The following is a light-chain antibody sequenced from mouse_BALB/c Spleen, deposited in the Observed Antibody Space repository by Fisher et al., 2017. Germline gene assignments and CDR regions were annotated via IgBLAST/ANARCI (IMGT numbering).Light chain of an antibody. J-gene: IGKJ1*01. CDR1: SSVSY. V-gene: IGKV4-55*01. Sequence: IVITQSTAIMSASPGEKVTMTCSASSSVSYMHWYQQKPGSSPRLLIYDTSNLASGVPVRFSGSGSGTSYSLTISRMEAEDAATYYCQQWSSYPPTFGGGTKLEIK. CDR2: DTS. CDR3: QQWSSYPPT.